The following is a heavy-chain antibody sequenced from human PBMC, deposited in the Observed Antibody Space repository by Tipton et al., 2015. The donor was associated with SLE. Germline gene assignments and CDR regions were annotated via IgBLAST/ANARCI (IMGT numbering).Heavy chain of an antibody. D-gene: IGHD1-26*01. V-gene: IGHV3-7*01. CDR2: IKQDGTEI. CDR3: VRDVTWGRFDP. Sequence: SLRLSCVVSGVTLSKYWMSWVRQAPGKGLEWVANIKQDGTEIYYLDSVEGRFTISRDNAKNSLYLQMDSLRAEDTALYYCVRDVTWGRFDPWGQGTLVTVSS. J-gene: IGHJ5*02. CDR1: GVTLSKYW.